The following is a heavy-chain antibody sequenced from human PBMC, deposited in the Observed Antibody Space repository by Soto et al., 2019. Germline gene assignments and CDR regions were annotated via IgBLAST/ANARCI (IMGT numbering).Heavy chain of an antibody. J-gene: IGHJ6*02. CDR2: IKSKADGGTT. D-gene: IGHD6-6*01. CDR3: TTAPYSNSPGKKYYSHYGMDV. V-gene: IGHV3-15*01. Sequence: EVQLVESGGGLVKPGGSLRLSCAASGFTFSSAWISWVRQGPGKGLDWVGRIKSKADGGTTDYAAPVKGRFTISRDDSKNTLYLQMNSLKTEDTAVYYCTTAPYSNSPGKKYYSHYGMDVWGQGTAVTVSS. CDR1: GFTFSSAW.